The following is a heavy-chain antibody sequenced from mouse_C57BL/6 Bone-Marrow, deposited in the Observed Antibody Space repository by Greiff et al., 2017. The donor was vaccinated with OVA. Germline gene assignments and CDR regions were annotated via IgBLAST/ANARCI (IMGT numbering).Heavy chain of an antibody. CDR1: GFTFNTSA. CDR3: VRGGYGRLYAMDY. J-gene: IGHJ4*01. Sequence: QLMESGGGLVQPKGSLKLSCAASGFTFNTSAMHWVRKAPGKGLEWVARIRSKSSNYAPYYADSVKDRFTITRDDAQSMLELQMNNLKTEDTAMYDCVRGGYGRLYAMDYWGQGTSVTVSS. V-gene: IGHV10-3*01. D-gene: IGHD1-1*01. CDR2: IRSKSSNYAP.